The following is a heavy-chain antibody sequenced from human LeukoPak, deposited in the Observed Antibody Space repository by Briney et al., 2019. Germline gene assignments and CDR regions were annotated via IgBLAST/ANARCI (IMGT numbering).Heavy chain of an antibody. D-gene: IGHD2-2*01. J-gene: IGHJ4*02. Sequence: GGSLRLSCAASGFTFSSYEMNWVRQAPGKGLEWVSYISSSGSTIYYADSVKGRFTISRDNAKNSLYLQMNSLRAEDTAVYYCARDPLALLAAIPGAFDYWGQGILVTVSS. CDR3: ARDPLALLAAIPGAFDY. CDR2: ISSSGSTI. V-gene: IGHV3-48*03. CDR1: GFTFSSYE.